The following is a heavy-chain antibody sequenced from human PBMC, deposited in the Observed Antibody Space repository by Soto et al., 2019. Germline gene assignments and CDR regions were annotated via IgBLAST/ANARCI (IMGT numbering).Heavy chain of an antibody. CDR3: ARKYYYDSSGYHNWFDP. CDR1: GFTFSSYW. Sequence: GGSLRLSCAASGFTFSSYWMSWVRQAPGKGLEWVANIKQDGSEKYYVDSVKGRFTISRDNAKNSLYLQMNSLRAEDTAVYYCARKYYYDSSGYHNWFDPWGQGTLVTVSS. CDR2: IKQDGSEK. V-gene: IGHV3-7*01. D-gene: IGHD3-22*01. J-gene: IGHJ5*02.